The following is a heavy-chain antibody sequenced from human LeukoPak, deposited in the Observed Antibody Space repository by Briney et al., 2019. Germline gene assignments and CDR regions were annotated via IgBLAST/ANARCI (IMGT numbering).Heavy chain of an antibody. CDR1: GFTFTTYA. V-gene: IGHV3-23*01. D-gene: IGHD3/OR15-3a*01. CDR2: ISDSGDST. J-gene: IGHJ3*02. Sequence: GGSLRVSCAASGFTFTTYAMSWVRQGPGKGLEWVSVISDSGDSTSYADSVKGRFTISRDNSKNTLYLQMNSLRAEDTAVYFCAKWTGSYGAFDIWGQGTMVTVSS. CDR3: AKWTGSYGAFDI.